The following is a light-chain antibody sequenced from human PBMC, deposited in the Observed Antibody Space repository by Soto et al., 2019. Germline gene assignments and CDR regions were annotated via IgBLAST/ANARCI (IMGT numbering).Light chain of an antibody. J-gene: IGKJ1*01. CDR3: QQYGNSPTWT. CDR2: GAS. CDR1: QSVSSSY. Sequence: EIVLTQSPGTLSLSPGERATLSCRASQSVSSSYLAWYQPKPGQAPRLLIYGASSRAPGIPDRFSGSGSGTDFTLTISRLEPEDFAVYYCQQYGNSPTWTFGQGTKVEIK. V-gene: IGKV3-20*01.